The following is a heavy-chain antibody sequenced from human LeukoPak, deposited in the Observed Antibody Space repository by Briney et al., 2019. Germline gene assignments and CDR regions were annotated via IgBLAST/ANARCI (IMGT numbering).Heavy chain of an antibody. CDR2: ISYDGSNK. CDR1: GFTFSSYA. D-gene: IGHD1-1*01. V-gene: IGHV3-30-3*01. Sequence: PGGSLRLSCAASGFTFSSYAMHWVRQAPGKGLEWVAVISYDGSNKYYADSVKGRFTISRDNAKDSLYLQMNSLRADDTAVYYCASGRGRRMDVWGQGTTVTVSS. CDR3: ASGRGRRMDV. J-gene: IGHJ6*02.